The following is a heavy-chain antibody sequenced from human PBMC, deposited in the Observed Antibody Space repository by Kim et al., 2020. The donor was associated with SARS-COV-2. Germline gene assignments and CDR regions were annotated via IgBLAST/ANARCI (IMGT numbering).Heavy chain of an antibody. V-gene: IGHV3-21*01. D-gene: IGHD3-9*01. CDR3: ARDPYYVILTGYYIY. J-gene: IGHJ4*02. Sequence: DTVKGRFTISRDNAKNSLYLQMNSLRSEDTAVYYCARDPYYVILTGYYIYWGQGTLVTVSS.